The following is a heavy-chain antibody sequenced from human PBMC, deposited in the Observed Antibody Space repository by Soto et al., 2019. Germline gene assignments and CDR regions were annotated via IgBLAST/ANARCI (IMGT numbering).Heavy chain of an antibody. J-gene: IGHJ3*02. CDR2: IYYSGST. CDR1: GGSISSYY. CDR3: AKNYGNAFDI. D-gene: IGHD3-10*01. V-gene: IGHV4-59*01. Sequence: SETLSLTCTVSGGSISSYYWSWLRQPPGKGLEWIGYIYYSGSTNYNPSLKSRVTISVDTSKNQFSLKLSSVTAADTAVYYCAKNYGNAFDIWCPGTMVSRSS.